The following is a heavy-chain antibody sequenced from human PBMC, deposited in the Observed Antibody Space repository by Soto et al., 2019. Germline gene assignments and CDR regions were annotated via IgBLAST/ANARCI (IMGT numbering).Heavy chain of an antibody. CDR3: ARYCNGGACYSASLDY. Sequence: QEQMVQSGGGVVQPGRSLSLSCAASPFTFRSYSMHWVRQAPGQGLEWVTSISYDGSKESYADSVKGRFAVSRYNSKNTLYLQMNSPRPEDTAVYYCARYCNGGACYSASLDYWGQGTQVTVSS. V-gene: IGHV3-30*09. CDR1: PFTFRSYS. D-gene: IGHD2-15*01. J-gene: IGHJ4*02. CDR2: ISYDGSKE.